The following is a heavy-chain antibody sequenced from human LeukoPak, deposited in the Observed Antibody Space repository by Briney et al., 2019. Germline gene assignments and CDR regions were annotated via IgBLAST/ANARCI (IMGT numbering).Heavy chain of an antibody. V-gene: IGHV4-30-4*07. CDR2: IYYSGST. CDR1: GGSISSGGYS. Sequence: SETLSLTCAVSGGSISSGGYSWSWIRQPPGKGLEWIGYIYYSGSTYYNPSLKSRVTISVDTSKNQFSLKLSSVTAADTAVYYCARYYYDSSGYYEPFDYWGQGTLVTVSS. J-gene: IGHJ4*02. CDR3: ARYYYDSSGYYEPFDY. D-gene: IGHD3-22*01.